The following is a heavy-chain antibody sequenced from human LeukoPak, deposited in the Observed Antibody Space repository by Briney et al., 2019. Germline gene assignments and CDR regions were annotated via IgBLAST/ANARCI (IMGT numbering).Heavy chain of an antibody. Sequence: GGSLRLSCAASGFIFSSYGMSWVRQAPGKGLEWVSTIGGRGGSTYYADSVKGRFTISRDNSKNTLYLQMNSLRAEDTAVYYCAKQGRDWLRDYYYYMDVWGKGTTVTISS. CDR2: IGGRGGST. J-gene: IGHJ6*03. V-gene: IGHV3-23*01. D-gene: IGHD3-9*01. CDR3: AKQGRDWLRDYYYYMDV. CDR1: GFIFSSYG.